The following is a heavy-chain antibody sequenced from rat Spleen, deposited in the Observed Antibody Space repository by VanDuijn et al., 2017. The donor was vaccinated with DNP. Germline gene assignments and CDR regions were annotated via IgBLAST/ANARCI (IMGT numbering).Heavy chain of an antibody. D-gene: IGHD1-11*01. Sequence: EVQLVESGGGLVQPGRFLKLSCAASRFTFSNYGMAWVRQAPTKGLEWVASISTGGGNTYYRDSVKGRFTISRDNAKNILYLQMDSLRSEDTATYYCAREGDYGGYSAKFDYWGQGVMVTVSS. J-gene: IGHJ2*01. CDR2: ISTGGGNT. V-gene: IGHV5S13*01. CDR3: AREGDYGGYSAKFDY. CDR1: RFTFSNYG.